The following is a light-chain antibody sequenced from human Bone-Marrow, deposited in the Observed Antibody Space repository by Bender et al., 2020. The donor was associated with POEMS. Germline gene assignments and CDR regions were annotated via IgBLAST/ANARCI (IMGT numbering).Light chain of an antibody. CDR2: QDT. Sequence: SYEVTQPPSVSVSPGQTASITCSGERLQNKYVCWFQKKSGQSPALVIYQDTKRPSGVPDRFSGSKSGTSASLAISGLQSEDEADYYCAAWEDSLNGWVFGGGTKLTVL. J-gene: IGLJ3*02. CDR1: RLQNKY. CDR3: AAWEDSLNGWV. V-gene: IGLV3-1*01.